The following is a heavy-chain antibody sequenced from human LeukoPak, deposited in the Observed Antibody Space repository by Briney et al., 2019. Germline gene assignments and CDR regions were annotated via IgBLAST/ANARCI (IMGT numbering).Heavy chain of an antibody. J-gene: IGHJ4*02. Sequence: GGSLRLSCAASGFTFSTFAMSWVRQAPGKGLEWVSTISDSGDSTYYADSVKGRFAISRDNSKSTLYLQMNSLRAEDTAIYYCAKKGYLGGDCFDYWGQGTLVTVSS. CDR3: AKKGYLGGDCFDY. V-gene: IGHV3-23*01. D-gene: IGHD2-21*01. CDR1: GFTFSTFA. CDR2: ISDSGDST.